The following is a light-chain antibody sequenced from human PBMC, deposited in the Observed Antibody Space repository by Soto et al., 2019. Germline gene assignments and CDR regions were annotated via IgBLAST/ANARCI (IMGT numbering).Light chain of an antibody. J-gene: IGKJ1*01. CDR1: QDISNF. CDR2: DAS. CDR3: QQYKSYPWT. V-gene: IGKV1-33*01. Sequence: GDSVTITCQASQDISNFLNWYQQKPGKAPKLLISDASNLGAGVPSRFSGTGSGTEFTLTISSLQPDDFTTYYCQQYKSYPWTFGQGTKVDIK.